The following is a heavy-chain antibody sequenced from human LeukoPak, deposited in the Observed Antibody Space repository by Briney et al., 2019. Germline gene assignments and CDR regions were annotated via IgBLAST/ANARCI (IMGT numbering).Heavy chain of an antibody. CDR1: QFTVSRNY. J-gene: IGHJ4*02. Sequence: GGSLRLSCAASQFTVSRNYMSWVRQAPGKGLEWVSVIYSDGSTYYADSVKGRFTISRDNSNHMLYLQMNSLIAEDTAIYYCAKDDDWLRFEHWGRGTPVSVSS. CDR3: AKDDDWLRFEH. D-gene: IGHD5-12*01. CDR2: IYSDGST. V-gene: IGHV3-53*01.